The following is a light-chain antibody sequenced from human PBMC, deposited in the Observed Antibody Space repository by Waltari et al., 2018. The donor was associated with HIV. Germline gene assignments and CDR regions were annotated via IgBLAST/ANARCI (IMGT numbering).Light chain of an antibody. Sequence: QSALTQPASVSGSPGQSITISCTGTSSDIGGYDYVSWYQQHPGKAPKLMIYGVSGRPSGGSNRFSGSRSGNTASLTISGLQAEDEADYYCSAYTSISTLAVFGGGTKLTVL. CDR1: SSDIGGYDY. CDR2: GVS. V-gene: IGLV2-14*01. J-gene: IGLJ2*01. CDR3: SAYTSISTLAV.